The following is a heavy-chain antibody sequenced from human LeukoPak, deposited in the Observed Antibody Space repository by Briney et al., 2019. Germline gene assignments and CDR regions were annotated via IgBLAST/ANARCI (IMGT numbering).Heavy chain of an antibody. J-gene: IGHJ6*01. CDR1: GFTFNNYA. D-gene: IGHD6-19*01. CDR2: ISGSGGAT. Sequence: PGGSLRLSSAASGFTFNNYATSSVRAGPRKGLEWVSDISGSGGATYYADSVKGRFTISRDNSKNTLFLHMNSLRVEDTAVYYCAKAPAVATKYYYGMDVWGQGTTVTVSS. CDR3: AKAPAVATKYYYGMDV. V-gene: IGHV3-23*01.